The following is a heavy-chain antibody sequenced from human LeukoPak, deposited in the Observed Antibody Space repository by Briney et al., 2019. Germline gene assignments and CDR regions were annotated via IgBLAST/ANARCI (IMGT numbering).Heavy chain of an antibody. CDR3: ARADYDFWTGYFYYMDV. J-gene: IGHJ6*03. V-gene: IGHV3-21*01. D-gene: IGHD3-3*01. CDR1: GFTFSSYS. CDR2: ITTSSSSI. Sequence: PGGSLRLSCAASGFTFSSYSINWVRQAPGKGLEWVSSITTSSSSIYYADSVKGRFTISRDNAKNSLYLQMNSLRAEDTAVYYCARADYDFWTGYFYYMDVWGKGTTVTVSS.